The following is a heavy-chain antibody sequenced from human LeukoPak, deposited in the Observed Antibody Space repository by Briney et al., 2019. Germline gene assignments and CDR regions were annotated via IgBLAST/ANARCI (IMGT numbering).Heavy chain of an antibody. Sequence: ASVKVSCKASGYTFTSYDINWVRQATGQGLEWMGWMNPNSGNTGYAQKFQGRVIITRNTSISTAYMELSSLRSEDTAVYYCARGWELPQGYWYFDLWGRGTLVTVSS. D-gene: IGHD1-26*01. CDR2: MNPNSGNT. CDR3: ARGWELPQGYWYFDL. CDR1: GYTFTSYD. J-gene: IGHJ2*01. V-gene: IGHV1-8*01.